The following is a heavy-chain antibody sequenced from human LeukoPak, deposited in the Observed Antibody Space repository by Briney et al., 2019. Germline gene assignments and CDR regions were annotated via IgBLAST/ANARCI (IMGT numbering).Heavy chain of an antibody. J-gene: IGHJ4*02. D-gene: IGHD5-18*01. Sequence: GGSLRLSCAASGFTFSNYWMHWVRQAPGKGLVWASRINGDGSSTTYADSVKGRFTISRDNAKNTLYLQMNSLRAEDTAVYYCARSSYGYLLDYWGQGTLVTVSS. CDR1: GFTFSNYW. V-gene: IGHV3-74*01. CDR3: ARSSYGYLLDY. CDR2: INGDGSST.